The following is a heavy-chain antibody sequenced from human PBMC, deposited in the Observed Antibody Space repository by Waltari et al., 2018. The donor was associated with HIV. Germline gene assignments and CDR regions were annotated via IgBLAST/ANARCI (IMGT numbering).Heavy chain of an antibody. CDR2: ISYDTANL. J-gene: IGHJ4*02. V-gene: IGHV3-30*18. CDR3: AKDRRQGFYYDNSGERPFDS. Sequence: QVHLVESGGGVVQPGRSLRLSCAASGIAFFNSSGMHWVRQAPCKGLEWVATISYDTANLYYADSVRGRFTISRDNSKNTLYLEMNSLRGEDTAVYYCAKDRRQGFYYDNSGERPFDSWGQGTLVSVSS. CDR1: GIAFFNSSG. D-gene: IGHD3-22*01.